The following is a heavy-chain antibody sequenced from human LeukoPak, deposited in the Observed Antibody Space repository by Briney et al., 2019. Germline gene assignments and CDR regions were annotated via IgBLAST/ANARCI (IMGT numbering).Heavy chain of an antibody. CDR3: AKVPLEFSSSWYPGYFQH. CDR1: GFTFNGYS. Sequence: GGSLRLSCAASGFTFNGYSMNWVRQAPGKGLEWVSYISSGSSTIYYADSVKGRFTISRDNAKNSLYLQMNSLRAEDTALYYCAKVPLEFSSSWYPGYFQHWGQGTLVTVSS. CDR2: ISSGSSTI. D-gene: IGHD6-13*01. V-gene: IGHV3-48*01. J-gene: IGHJ1*01.